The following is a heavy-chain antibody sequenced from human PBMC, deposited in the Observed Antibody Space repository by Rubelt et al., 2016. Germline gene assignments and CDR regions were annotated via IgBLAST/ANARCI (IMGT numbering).Heavy chain of an antibody. CDR2: IYYSGST. CDR1: GGSISSSSYY. J-gene: IGHJ5*02. Sequence: QLQLQESGPGLVKPSETLSLTCTVSGGSISSSSYYWGWIRQPPGKGLEWIGSIYYSGSTYYNPSLKSRVTISVDTSKNQFSLKLSSVTAADTAVYYCAREYSSSWYAWFDPWGQGTLVTASS. CDR3: AREYSSSWYAWFDP. D-gene: IGHD6-13*01. V-gene: IGHV4-39*07.